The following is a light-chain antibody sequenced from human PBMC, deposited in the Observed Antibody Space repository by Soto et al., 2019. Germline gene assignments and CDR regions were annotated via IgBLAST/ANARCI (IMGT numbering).Light chain of an antibody. CDR3: QQRTNWPWT. V-gene: IGKV3-11*01. CDR2: DAS. J-gene: IGKJ1*01. Sequence: EIVLTQSPATLSLSPGERVTLSCRASQRVSSYLAWYQQNPGQAPGLLIYDASNRATGIPARFSGSGSGTDFTLTISSLEPEDFAVYYCQQRTNWPWTFGQGTKVEIK. CDR1: QRVSSY.